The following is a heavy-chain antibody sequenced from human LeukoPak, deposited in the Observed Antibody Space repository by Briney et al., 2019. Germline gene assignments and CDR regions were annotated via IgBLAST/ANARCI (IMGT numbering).Heavy chain of an antibody. CDR2: ISYDGSNK. V-gene: IGHV3-30*18. CDR1: GFTFSSYG. Sequence: GRSLRLPCAASGFTFSSYGVHWVRQAPGKGLEWVAVISYDGSNKYYADSVKGRFTISRDNSKNTLYLQMNSLRAEDTAVYYCAKGTTVTYIDYWGQGTLVTVSS. J-gene: IGHJ4*02. CDR3: AKGTTVTYIDY. D-gene: IGHD4-17*01.